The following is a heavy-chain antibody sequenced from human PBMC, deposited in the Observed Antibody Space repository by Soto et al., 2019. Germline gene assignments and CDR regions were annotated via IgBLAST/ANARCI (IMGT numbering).Heavy chain of an antibody. CDR1: GFTFSSYG. CDR2: ISYDGSNK. J-gene: IGHJ5*02. V-gene: IGHV3-30*18. CDR3: AKDASDIVVVVAATGGWFDP. Sequence: QVQLVESGGGVVQPGRPLRLSCAASGFTFSSYGMHWVRQAPGKGLEWVAVISYDGSNKYYADSVKGRFTISRDNSKNTLYLQMNSLRAEDTAVYYCAKDASDIVVVVAATGGWFDPWGQGTLVTVSS. D-gene: IGHD2-15*01.